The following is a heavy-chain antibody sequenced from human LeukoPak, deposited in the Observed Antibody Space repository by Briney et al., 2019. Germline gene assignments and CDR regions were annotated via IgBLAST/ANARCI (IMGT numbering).Heavy chain of an antibody. CDR3: ARFAVHRRLTVAGQFGLDY. CDR1: GYTFTSYY. J-gene: IGHJ4*02. D-gene: IGHD6-19*01. V-gene: IGHV1-46*01. CDR2: INPSGGST. Sequence: ASVKVSCKASGYTFTSYYMHWVRQAPGQGLEWMGIINPSGGSTSYAQKFQGRVTMTRDMSTSTVYMELSSLRSEDTAVYYCARFAVHRRLTVAGQFGLDYWGQGTLVTVSS.